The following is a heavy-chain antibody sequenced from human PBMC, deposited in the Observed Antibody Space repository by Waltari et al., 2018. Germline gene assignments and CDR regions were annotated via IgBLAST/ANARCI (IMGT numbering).Heavy chain of an antibody. CDR3: ARRIITPAGLSLNWVDA. V-gene: IGHV5-51*01. J-gene: IGHJ5*02. CDR1: GYDFNAYW. D-gene: IGHD6-19*01. CDR2: IYPGDSDA. Sequence: ELQLVQSAAALKKPGESLRISCQGSGYDFNAYWIAWRRQRPGKGLEWMGTIYPGDSDARYSPSFQGHVTFSADVSTGTAFLQWNSLAASDSAMYYCARRIITPAGLSLNWVDAWGQGTLVTVSS.